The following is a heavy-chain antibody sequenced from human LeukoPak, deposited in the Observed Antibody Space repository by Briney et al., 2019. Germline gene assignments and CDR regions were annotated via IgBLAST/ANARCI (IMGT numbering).Heavy chain of an antibody. CDR3: ASAAPTYYDILTGYKDYYYYYMDV. V-gene: IGHV3-48*03. CDR2: ISSSGSTI. Sequence: GGSLRLSCAASGFTFSSYEMNWVRQAPGKGLEWVSYISSSGSTIYYADSVKGRFTISRDNAKNSLYLQMNSLRAEDTAVYYCASAAPTYYDILTGYKDYYYYYMDVWGKGTTVTISS. J-gene: IGHJ6*03. D-gene: IGHD3-9*01. CDR1: GFTFSSYE.